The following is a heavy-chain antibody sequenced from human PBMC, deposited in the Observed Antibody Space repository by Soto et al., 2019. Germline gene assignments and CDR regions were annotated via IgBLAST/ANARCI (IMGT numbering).Heavy chain of an antibody. CDR1: GFTFSSYG. Sequence: QVQLVESGGGVVQPGRSLRLSCAASGFTFSSYGMHWVLQAPGKGLGCVAVISYDGSNKYYADSVKGRFTISRDNSKNTLYLQMTSLRAEDTAVYYCAKDLLLLWFGEPNWFDPWGQGTLVTVSS. CDR3: AKDLLLLWFGEPNWFDP. J-gene: IGHJ5*02. V-gene: IGHV3-30*18. D-gene: IGHD3-10*01. CDR2: ISYDGSNK.